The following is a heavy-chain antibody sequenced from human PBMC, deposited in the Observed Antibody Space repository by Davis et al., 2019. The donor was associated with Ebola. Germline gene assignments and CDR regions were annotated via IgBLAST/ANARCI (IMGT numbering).Heavy chain of an antibody. V-gene: IGHV4-4*02. CDR3: TVVRQGYFQH. D-gene: IGHD6-6*01. J-gene: IGHJ1*01. Sequence: SETLSLTCAVSGGAISRSNWWSGVRQPPGKGLEWSGEIYHSGSTNYNPSLKSRVTISVDKSKNQFSLKLSSVTAADTAVYYCTVVRQGYFQHWGQGTLVTVSS. CDR2: IYHSGST. CDR1: GGAISRSNW.